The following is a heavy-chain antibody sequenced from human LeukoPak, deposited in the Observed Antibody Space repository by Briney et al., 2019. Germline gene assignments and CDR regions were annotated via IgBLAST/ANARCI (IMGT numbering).Heavy chain of an antibody. CDR3: AKRVGYSYGRDDY. D-gene: IGHD5-18*01. CDR2: ISGSGGST. V-gene: IGHV3-23*01. J-gene: IGHJ4*02. Sequence: GGSLRLSCAASGFTFSSYAMSWVRQAPVTGLEWVSAISGSGGSTYYADSVKGRFTISRDNSKNTLYLQMNSLRAEDTAVYYCAKRVGYSYGRDDYWGQGALVTVSS. CDR1: GFTFSSYA.